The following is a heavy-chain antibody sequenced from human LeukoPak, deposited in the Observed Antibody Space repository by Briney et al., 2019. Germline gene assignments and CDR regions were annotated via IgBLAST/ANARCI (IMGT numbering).Heavy chain of an antibody. V-gene: IGHV1-2*02. CDR1: GYTFTGYY. Sequence: ASVKVSCKASGYTFTGYYMHWVRQAPGQGLEWMGWINPNSGGTNYAQKFQGRVTMTRDTSISTAYMELSRLRSDDTAVYYCAREGYCISTTCASFDYWGQGTLVTVSS. D-gene: IGHD2-2*01. J-gene: IGHJ4*02. CDR2: INPNSGGT. CDR3: AREGYCISTTCASFDY.